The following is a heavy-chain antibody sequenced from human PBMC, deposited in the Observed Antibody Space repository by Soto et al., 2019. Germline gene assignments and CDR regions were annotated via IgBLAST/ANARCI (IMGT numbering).Heavy chain of an antibody. V-gene: IGHV3-23*01. CDR2: ISASGGST. CDR3: AKVVNGNYFDY. D-gene: IGHD1-1*01. J-gene: IGHJ4*02. CDR1: GFTFNNYV. Sequence: SGGSLRLSCAASGFTFNNYVMSWVRQAPGKGLEWVSGISASGGSTYYADSVKGRFTISRDNSKDTLYLQMNSLSAEDTAVYYCAKVVNGNYFDYWGQGTLVTVSS.